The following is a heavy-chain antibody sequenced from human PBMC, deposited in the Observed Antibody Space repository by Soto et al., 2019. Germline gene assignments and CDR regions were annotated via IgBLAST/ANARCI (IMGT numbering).Heavy chain of an antibody. CDR3: AREGGRYCTGGSCQVDY. CDR2: IYYSGNT. CDR1: GGSISNRTYY. V-gene: IGHV4-39*02. D-gene: IGHD2-15*01. J-gene: IGHJ4*02. Sequence: PSETLSPTSTAPGGSISNRTYYCGSIRQPPVKGLEWIGSIYYSGNTYYTPSLKSRVTISVDTSKNQFSLKLSSVTAADTAVYYCAREGGRYCTGGSCQVDYWGQGNLVTVS.